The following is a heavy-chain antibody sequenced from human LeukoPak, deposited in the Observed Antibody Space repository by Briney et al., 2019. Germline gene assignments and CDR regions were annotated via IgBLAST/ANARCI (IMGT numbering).Heavy chain of an antibody. J-gene: IGHJ4*02. CDR2: INPNSGGT. CDR1: GYTFTGYY. CDR3: AREKLLWFGELSDDFECVN. D-gene: IGHD3-10*01. V-gene: IGHV1-2*02. Sequence: GASVKVSCKASGYTFTGYYMHWVRQAPGQGLEWMGWINPNSGGTNYAQKFQGRVTMTGGTSISTAYMELSRLRSDDTAVYYCAREKLLWFGELSDDFECVNWGQGTLVAVS.